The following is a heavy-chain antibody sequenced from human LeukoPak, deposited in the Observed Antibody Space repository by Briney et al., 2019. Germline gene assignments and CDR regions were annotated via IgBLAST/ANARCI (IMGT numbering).Heavy chain of an antibody. CDR3: ARASGDSSGYYYLGFDY. V-gene: IGHV3-30-3*01. D-gene: IGHD3-22*01. CDR1: GFTFSSYA. CDR2: ISYDGSNK. Sequence: PGRSLRLSCAASGFTFSSYAMHWVRQAPGKGLEWVAVISYDGSNKYYADSVKGRFTISRDNSKNTLYLQMNSLRAEDTAVYYCARASGDSSGYYYLGFDYWGQGTLVTVSS. J-gene: IGHJ4*02.